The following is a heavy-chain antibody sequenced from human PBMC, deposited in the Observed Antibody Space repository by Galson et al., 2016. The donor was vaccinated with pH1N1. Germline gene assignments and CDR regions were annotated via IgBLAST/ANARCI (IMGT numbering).Heavy chain of an antibody. CDR3: ARSGEIVSIPVTILWFDP. D-gene: IGHD2-21*01. CDR2: VLYTGKT. Sequence: ETLSLPCSVSRSSITSHYWSWIRQSPGKGLEWIGYVLYTGKTNYNPSLKSRVTISLDTSEKQFSLTLSSVTAADTAIYYCARSGEIVSIPVTILWFDPWGQGTLVIVSS. V-gene: IGHV4-59*11. CDR1: RSSITSHY. J-gene: IGHJ5*02.